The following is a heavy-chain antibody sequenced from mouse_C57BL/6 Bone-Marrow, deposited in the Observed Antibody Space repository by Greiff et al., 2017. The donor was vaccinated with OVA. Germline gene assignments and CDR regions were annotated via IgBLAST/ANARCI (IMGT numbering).Heavy chain of an antibody. D-gene: IGHD1-1*01. V-gene: IGHV1-62-2*01. CDR2: FYPGSGSI. Sequence: QVQLQQSGAELVKPGASVKLSCKASGYTFPEYTIHWVKQRSGQGLEWIGWFYPGSGSIKYNEKFKDKATLTADKSSSTVYMELSRLTSEDSAVYFWARHEEVYYGSSWYFDVWGTGTTVTVSS. CDR1: GYTFPEYT. CDR3: ARHEEVYYGSSWYFDV. J-gene: IGHJ1*03.